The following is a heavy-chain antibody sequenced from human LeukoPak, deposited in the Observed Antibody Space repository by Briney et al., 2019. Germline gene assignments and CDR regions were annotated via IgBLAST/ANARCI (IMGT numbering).Heavy chain of an antibody. Sequence: SQTLSLTCTVSGGSISSGGYYWSWIRQHPGKGLEWIGYIYYSGSTYYNPSLKSRVTISVDTSKNQFSLKLSSVTAVDTAVYYCARDRSSSYGMDVWGQGTTVTVSS. J-gene: IGHJ6*02. CDR1: GGSISSGGYY. CDR2: IYYSGST. CDR3: ARDRSSSYGMDV. V-gene: IGHV4-31*03. D-gene: IGHD6-6*01.